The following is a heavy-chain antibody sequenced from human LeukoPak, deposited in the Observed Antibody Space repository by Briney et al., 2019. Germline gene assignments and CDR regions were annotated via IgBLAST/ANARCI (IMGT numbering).Heavy chain of an antibody. CDR2: INPNSGST. D-gene: IGHD3-10*01. CDR3: ARADGFGELYPIDY. CDR1: GYTFTSYY. J-gene: IGHJ4*02. Sequence: ASVKLSCTASGYTFTSYYIHWVRQAPGQGLEWMGWINPNSGSTNYAQKFQGRVTMTMDTSNNTAYMELSTLRSDDTAVYDCARADGFGELYPIDYWGQGTLVTVSS. V-gene: IGHV1-2*02.